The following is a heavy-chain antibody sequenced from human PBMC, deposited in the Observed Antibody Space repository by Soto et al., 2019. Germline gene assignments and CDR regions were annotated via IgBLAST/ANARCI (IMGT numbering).Heavy chain of an antibody. CDR3: ARDYSSDY. CDR2: INAGNVNT. J-gene: IGHJ4*02. V-gene: IGHV1-3*01. CDR1: GYTFTSYA. D-gene: IGHD6-13*01. Sequence: QVQLVQSGAEVKKPGASVKVSCKASGYTFTSYAMHWVRQAPGQRLEWMGWINAGNVNTKYSQKFQGRVTITRDTSASTSYMELSSLRSDDTAVYYCARDYSSDYWGQGTLVTVSS.